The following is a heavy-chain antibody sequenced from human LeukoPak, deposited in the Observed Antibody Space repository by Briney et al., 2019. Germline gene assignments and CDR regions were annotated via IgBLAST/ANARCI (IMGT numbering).Heavy chain of an antibody. CDR2: IDPSDSET. D-gene: IGHD7-27*01. CDR1: GYSFTSYW. V-gene: IGHV5-51*01. CDR3: ARQTAMGRSGDY. J-gene: IGHJ4*02. Sequence: GESLKISCKASGYSFTSYWIGWVRHMPGKGLEWMGIIDPSDSETRYTPSFQGQVTISVDKSLTTAYLQWNILKASDTAMYYCARQTAMGRSGDYWGQGTLVTVSS.